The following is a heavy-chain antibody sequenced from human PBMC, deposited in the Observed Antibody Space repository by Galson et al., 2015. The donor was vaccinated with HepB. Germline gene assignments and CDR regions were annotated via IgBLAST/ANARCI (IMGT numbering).Heavy chain of an antibody. J-gene: IGHJ4*02. V-gene: IGHV3-33*01. D-gene: IGHD6-13*01. Sequence: SLRLSCAASGFTFSSYGMHWVRQAPGKGLEWVAVIWYDGSNKYYADSVKGRFTISRDNSKNTLYLQMNSLRAEDTAVYYCARADVAAAGIEIWGQGTLVTVSS. CDR3: ARADVAAAGIEI. CDR1: GFTFSSYG. CDR2: IWYDGSNK.